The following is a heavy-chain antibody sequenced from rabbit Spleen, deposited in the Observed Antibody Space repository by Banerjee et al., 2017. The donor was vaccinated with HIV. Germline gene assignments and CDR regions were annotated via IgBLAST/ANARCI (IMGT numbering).Heavy chain of an antibody. Sequence: QEQLVESGGDLVKPEGTLTLTCKASGFSFNGFSFNGGYDMCWVRQAPGKGLEWVACAYAGSSGSTYYASWAIGRFTISKTSSTTVTLQMTSLTAADTATYFCARGSATMTMVITGWYFTLWGPGTLVTVS. D-gene: IGHD2-1*01. CDR3: ARGSATMTMVITGWYFTL. CDR1: GFSFNGFSFNGGYD. J-gene: IGHJ4*01. V-gene: IGHV1S45*01. CDR2: AYAGSSGST.